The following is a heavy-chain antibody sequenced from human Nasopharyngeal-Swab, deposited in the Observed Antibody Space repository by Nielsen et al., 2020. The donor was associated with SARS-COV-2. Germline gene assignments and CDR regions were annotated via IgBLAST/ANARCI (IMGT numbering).Heavy chain of an antibody. CDR2: ISGSGTYT. V-gene: IGHV3-11*05. CDR1: GFTFGDYY. D-gene: IGHD2-2*01. Sequence: SLKISCTASGFTFGDYYMNWIRQAQGKGLEWVSYISGSGTYTNYADSVRGRFTISRDNAKNALFLQMDSLRADDTAVYYCARVGQCSSTSCYEFENWGQGALVTVSS. J-gene: IGHJ4*02. CDR3: ARVGQCSSTSCYEFEN.